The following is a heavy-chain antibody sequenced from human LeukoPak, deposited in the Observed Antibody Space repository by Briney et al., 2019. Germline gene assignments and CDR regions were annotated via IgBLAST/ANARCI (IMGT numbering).Heavy chain of an antibody. D-gene: IGHD3-10*01. CDR3: ARELSQWFGELFGYYYYMDV. Sequence: SETLSLTCTVSGGSISSSSYYWGWIRQPPGKGLEWIGSIYYSGSTYYNPSLKSRVTILVDTSKNQFSLKLSSVTAADTAVYYCARELSQWFGELFGYYYYMDVWGKGTTVTVSS. CDR2: IYYSGST. V-gene: IGHV4-39*07. J-gene: IGHJ6*03. CDR1: GGSISSSSYY.